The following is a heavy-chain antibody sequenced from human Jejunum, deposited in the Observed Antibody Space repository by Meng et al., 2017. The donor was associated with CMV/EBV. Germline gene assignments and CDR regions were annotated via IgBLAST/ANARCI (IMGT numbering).Heavy chain of an antibody. V-gene: IGHV4-4*07. CDR3: ARGYSSDWYDY. Sequence: QGQLPESGPGLVKPSENLSLSCTVSGGSINNYYWNWIRQSAGKGLEWIGRIYTSGSTNYNPSLQSRVTMSVDTSKNQFSLKLTSVTAADTAVYYCARGYSSDWYDYWGQGALVTVSS. J-gene: IGHJ4*02. D-gene: IGHD6-19*01. CDR2: IYTSGST. CDR1: GGSINNYY.